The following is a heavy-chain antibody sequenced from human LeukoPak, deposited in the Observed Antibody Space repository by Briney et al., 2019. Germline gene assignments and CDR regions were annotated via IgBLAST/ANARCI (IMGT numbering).Heavy chain of an antibody. Sequence: GGSLRLSCAASGFSFSDYYTSWIRQAPGKGLEWVSYISSSGGNIYYADSVKGRFTISRDNAKNSLYLQMNSLRAEDTAVYYCARADGYNPIYYYYGMDVWGQGTTVTVSS. V-gene: IGHV3-11*01. J-gene: IGHJ6*02. CDR1: GFSFSDYY. CDR3: ARADGYNPIYYYYGMDV. CDR2: ISSSGGNI. D-gene: IGHD5-24*01.